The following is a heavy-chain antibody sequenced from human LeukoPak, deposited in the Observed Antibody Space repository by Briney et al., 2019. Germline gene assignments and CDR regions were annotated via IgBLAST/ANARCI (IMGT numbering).Heavy chain of an antibody. V-gene: IGHV3-66*02. J-gene: IGHJ4*02. CDR2: IYSGGST. D-gene: IGHD3-22*01. CDR1: GFTVSSNY. Sequence: GGSLRLSCAASGFTVSSNYMSWVRQAPGKGLEWVSVIYSGGSTYYADSVKGRFTISRDNSKNTLYLQMNSLRAEDTAVYYCAREVYYYNSGYYFDYWVQGTLVTVSS. CDR3: AREVYYYNSGYYFDY.